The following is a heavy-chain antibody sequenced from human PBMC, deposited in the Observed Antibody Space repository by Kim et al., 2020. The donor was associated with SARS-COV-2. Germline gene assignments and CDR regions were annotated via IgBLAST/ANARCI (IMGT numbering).Heavy chain of an antibody. J-gene: IGHJ2*01. Sequence: GGSLRLSCAASGFNFRNYWMHWVRQAPGTGLVWVSRINSDGSTTSYADSVKGRFTISKDTAKNTLYLQMNSLRAEDTAVYYCVRRNGGSPDWYFELWGRGTLVTISS. CDR3: VRRNGGSPDWYFEL. V-gene: IGHV3-74*01. D-gene: IGHD2-15*01. CDR2: INSDGSTT. CDR1: GFNFRNYW.